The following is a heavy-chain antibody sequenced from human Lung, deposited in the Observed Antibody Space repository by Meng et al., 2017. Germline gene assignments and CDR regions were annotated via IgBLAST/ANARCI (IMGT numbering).Heavy chain of an antibody. V-gene: IGHV4-34*01. D-gene: IGHD4-11*01. CDR2: INHSGST. CDR1: GGSFIDYS. J-gene: IGHJ4*02. CDR3: ARGPTTMAHDFDY. Sequence: QGRLQKWGAGLLRPSETLSLTCVVSGGSFIDYSWSWIRQPPGKGLEWIGEINHSGSTNYNPSLESRATISVDTSQNNLSLKLSSVTAADSAVYYCARGPTTMAHDFDYWGQGTLVTVSS.